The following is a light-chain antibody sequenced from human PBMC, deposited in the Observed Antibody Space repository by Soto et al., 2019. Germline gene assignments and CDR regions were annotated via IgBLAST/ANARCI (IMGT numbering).Light chain of an antibody. J-gene: IGLJ1*01. CDR1: SSDVGGYNY. CDR3: SSYTSSSTLAYV. V-gene: IGLV2-14*01. Sequence: QSALTQPASVSGSPGQSITISCTGTSSDVGGYNYVSWYQQHPGKAPKLMIYEVSNRPSGVSNRFSGSKSGNTASLTISGLQAEDEADDYCSSYTSSSTLAYVFGTGTKVTVL. CDR2: EVS.